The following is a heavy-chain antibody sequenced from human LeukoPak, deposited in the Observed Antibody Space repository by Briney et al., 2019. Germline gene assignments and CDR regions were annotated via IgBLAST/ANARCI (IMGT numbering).Heavy chain of an antibody. CDR2: INPNSGTDDT. CDR3: ARGGLNNWFDP. D-gene: IGHD1-26*01. CDR1: GYTFTGYY. Sequence: ASVRASCKASGYTFTGYYMHWVRQAPGQGLEWMGCINPNSGTDDTNYVQKFQGRVTMTRDTSINTAYMELSGLRSDDTAVYYCARGGLNNWFDPWGQGTLVTVSS. V-gene: IGHV1-2*02. J-gene: IGHJ5*02.